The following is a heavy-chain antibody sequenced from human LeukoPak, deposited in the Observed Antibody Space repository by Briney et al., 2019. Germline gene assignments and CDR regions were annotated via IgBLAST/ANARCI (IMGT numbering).Heavy chain of an antibody. CDR3: ARGLTFRGGWYGAFDF. D-gene: IGHD6-19*01. Sequence: PSETLSLTCAVSGYSISSGYYWGWIRQPPGKGLGWIGSIYHSGSTYYNPSLKSRVTVSVDTSKNQFSLKLSSVTAADTAVYYCARGLTFRGGWYGAFDFWGQGTMVTVSS. J-gene: IGHJ3*01. CDR1: GYSISSGYY. V-gene: IGHV4-38-2*01. CDR2: IYHSGST.